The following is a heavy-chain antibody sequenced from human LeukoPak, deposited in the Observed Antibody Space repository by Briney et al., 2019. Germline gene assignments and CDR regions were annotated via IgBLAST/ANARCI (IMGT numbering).Heavy chain of an antibody. J-gene: IGHJ4*02. Sequence: GSLRLSCAASGFTFSSYAMHWVRQAPGKGLEWVAVISYDGSNKYYADSVKGRFTISRDNSKNTLYLQMNSLRAEDTAVYYCARSYYYDSSGYYPDYWGQGTLVTVSS. D-gene: IGHD3-22*01. CDR2: ISYDGSNK. CDR1: GFTFSSYA. V-gene: IGHV3-30-3*01. CDR3: ARSYYYDSSGYYPDY.